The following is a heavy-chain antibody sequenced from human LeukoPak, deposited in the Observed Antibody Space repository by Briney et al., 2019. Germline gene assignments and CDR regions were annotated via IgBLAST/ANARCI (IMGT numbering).Heavy chain of an antibody. CDR2: ISWNRNSI. V-gene: IGHV3-9*01. CDR1: GFTFDNYD. J-gene: IGHJ4*02. Sequence: GRSLRLSCVASGFTFDNYDMHWVRQVPGKGLEWVSGISWNRNSIGYADSVKGRFTISRDNARNSLYLQMNNPRTEDTALYYCARDRGADGYNYFAYWGQGTLVAVSS. D-gene: IGHD5-24*01. CDR3: ARDRGADGYNYFAY.